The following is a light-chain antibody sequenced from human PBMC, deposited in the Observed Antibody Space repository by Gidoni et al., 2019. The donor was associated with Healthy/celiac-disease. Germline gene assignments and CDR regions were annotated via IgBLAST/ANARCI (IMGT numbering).Light chain of an antibody. CDR1: QSVSNSY. J-gene: IGKJ3*01. CDR3: QQYGSSPFT. CDR2: GAS. V-gene: IGKV3-20*01. Sequence: EIVLTQSPGTLSLSPGERATPSCRASQSVSNSYLAWYQQKPGQAPRLLIYGASSRATGLPDRFSGSGSGTDFTLTISRLEPEDFAVYYCQQYGSSPFTFGPWDQSGYQT.